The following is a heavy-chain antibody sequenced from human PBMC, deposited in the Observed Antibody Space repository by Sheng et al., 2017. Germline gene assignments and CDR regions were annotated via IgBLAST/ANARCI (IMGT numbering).Heavy chain of an antibody. Sequence: QVQLQQWGAGLLKPSETLSLTCAVYGGSFSGYYWSWIRQSPGKGLEWIGEINHSGSTNYNPSLKSRVTISVDTSKNQFSLKLSSVTAADTAVYYCARRARGIFGAYFDYWGQGTLVTVSS. D-gene: IGHD3-3*01. V-gene: IGHV4-34*01. J-gene: IGHJ4*02. CDR1: GGSFSGYY. CDR2: INHSGST. CDR3: ARRARGIFGAYFDY.